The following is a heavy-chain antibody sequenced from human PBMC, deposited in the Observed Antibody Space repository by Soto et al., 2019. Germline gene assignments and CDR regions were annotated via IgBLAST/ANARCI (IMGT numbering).Heavy chain of an antibody. Sequence: GGSLRLSCTASGFTFGDYAMSWFRQAPGKGLEWVGFIRSKAYGGTTEYAASVKGRFTISRDDSKSIAYLQMNSLKTEDTAVYYCTRVTPYSGYDLGLDYWGQGTLVTVSS. CDR3: TRVTPYSGYDLGLDY. CDR1: GFTFGDYA. CDR2: IRSKAYGGTT. D-gene: IGHD5-12*01. V-gene: IGHV3-49*03. J-gene: IGHJ4*02.